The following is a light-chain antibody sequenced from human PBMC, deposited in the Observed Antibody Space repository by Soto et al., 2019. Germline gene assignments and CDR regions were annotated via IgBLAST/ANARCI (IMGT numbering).Light chain of an antibody. CDR3: QQYGSPPIT. V-gene: IGKV3-20*01. CDR1: QSVSNNY. J-gene: IGKJ3*01. CDR2: GAS. Sequence: EIVLTQSPGTLSLSPGERATLSCRASQSVSNNYLAWYQQSPGQDPRLLIYGASRRATGIPDRFSGSGSGTDLTLTISRLEPEDFAMYYCQQYGSPPITFGPGTKVAVK.